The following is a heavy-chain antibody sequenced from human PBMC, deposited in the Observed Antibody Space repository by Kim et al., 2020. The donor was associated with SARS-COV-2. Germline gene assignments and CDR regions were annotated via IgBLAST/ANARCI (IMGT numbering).Heavy chain of an antibody. D-gene: IGHD3-22*01. Sequence: SETLSLTCTVSGGSISGFFWNWIRQPPGKGLEWIGYMYYSGSTNYNPSLESRVTISVDTSKNQVSLKLRSVTAADTAVYYCARERGGDDSSGYFAYWGQGTLVTVSP. J-gene: IGHJ4*02. V-gene: IGHV4-59*01. CDR2: MYYSGST. CDR1: GGSISGFF. CDR3: ARERGGDDSSGYFAY.